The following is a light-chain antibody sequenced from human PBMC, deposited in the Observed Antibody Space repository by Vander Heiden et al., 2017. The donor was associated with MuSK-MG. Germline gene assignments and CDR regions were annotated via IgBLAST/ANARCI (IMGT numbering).Light chain of an antibody. CDR3: SSETDSSTLV. J-gene: IGLJ2*01. CDR1: SNDVGSYDY. CDR2: DGA. Sequence: QSALTQPASVSGSPVQSITISCTWPSNDVGSYDYVSWYQQHPGKATKLIIYDGANRTAGVANRLSGSKAGNTASLTSAGLKTEEEADCYCSSETDSSTLVFGGGTRLTVL. V-gene: IGLV2-14*01.